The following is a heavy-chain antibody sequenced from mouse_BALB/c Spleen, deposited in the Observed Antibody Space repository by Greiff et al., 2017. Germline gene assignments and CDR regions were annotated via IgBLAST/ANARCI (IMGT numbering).Heavy chain of an antibody. CDR2: IDPENGDT. J-gene: IGHJ4*01. CDR1: GFNIKDYY. CDR3: KAYDYDRYGYAMDY. Sequence: EVQLQQSGAELVRSGASVKLPCTASGFNIKDYYMHWVQQRPEQGLEWIGWIDPENGDTEYAPRFQGKATMTADTSSNTAYLQLSSLTSEDTAVYYCKAYDYDRYGYAMDYWGQGTSVTVSS. D-gene: IGHD2-4*01. V-gene: IGHV14-4*02.